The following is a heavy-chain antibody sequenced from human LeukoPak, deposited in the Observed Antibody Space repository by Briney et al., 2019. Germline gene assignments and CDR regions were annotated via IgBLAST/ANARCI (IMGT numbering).Heavy chain of an antibody. D-gene: IGHD6-13*01. CDR2: IYPGDSDT. CDR1: GYRFTTYW. CDR3: ARQSRWNNWFDP. Sequence: GESLKISCKGFGYRFTTYWIGWVRQMPGKGLEWMGIIYPGDSDTRYSPSFQGQVTISADKSISTAYLQWSSLKASDTAMYYCARQSRWNNWFDPWGQGTLVTVSS. V-gene: IGHV5-51*01. J-gene: IGHJ5*02.